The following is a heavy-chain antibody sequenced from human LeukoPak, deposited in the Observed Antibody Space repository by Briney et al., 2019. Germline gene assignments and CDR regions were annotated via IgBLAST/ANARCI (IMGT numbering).Heavy chain of an antibody. V-gene: IGHV3-23*01. D-gene: IGHD6-13*01. J-gene: IGHJ4*02. CDR3: AKDLSGSSWYDTSFDY. CDR2: ISGSGGST. Sequence: GGSLRLSCAASGFTFSSYAMSWVRRAPGKGLEWVSAISGSGGSTYYADSVKGRFTISRDNSKNTLYLQMNSLRAEDTAVYYCAKDLSGSSWYDTSFDYWGQGTLVTVSS. CDR1: GFTFSSYA.